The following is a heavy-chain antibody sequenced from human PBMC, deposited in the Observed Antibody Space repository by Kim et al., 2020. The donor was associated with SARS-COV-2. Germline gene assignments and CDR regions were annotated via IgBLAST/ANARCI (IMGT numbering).Heavy chain of an antibody. CDR3: AREPLKKTRGYSYGFSAKGESFDY. J-gene: IGHJ4*02. CDR2: INHSGST. D-gene: IGHD5-18*01. V-gene: IGHV4-34*01. CDR1: GGSFSGYY. Sequence: SETLSLTCAVYGGSFSGYYWSWIRQPPGKGLEWIGEINHSGSTNYNPSLKSRVTISVDTSKNQFSLKLSSVTAADTAVYYCAREPLKKTRGYSYGFSAKGESFDYWGQGTLVTVSS.